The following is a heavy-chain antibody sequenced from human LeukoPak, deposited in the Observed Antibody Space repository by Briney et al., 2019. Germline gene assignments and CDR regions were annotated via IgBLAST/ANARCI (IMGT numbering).Heavy chain of an antibody. CDR3: AGPGAGDLDY. CDR1: GGPFGVYY. Sequence: PSETLSLTCAVYGGPFGVYYWSWVRQPPGKGLEWIGEINHSGSTNYSPSLKSRVTISVDTSKNHFSLKLSSVTAADTAVYYCAGPGAGDLDYWGRGTLVTVSS. CDR2: INHSGST. D-gene: IGHD3-10*01. J-gene: IGHJ4*02. V-gene: IGHV4-34*01.